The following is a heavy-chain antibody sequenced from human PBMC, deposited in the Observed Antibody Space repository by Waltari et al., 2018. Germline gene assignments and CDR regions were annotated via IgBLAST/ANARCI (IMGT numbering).Heavy chain of an antibody. Sequence: QVQLQESGPGLVKPSGTLSLTCAVSGGSISSSNWWSWIRQPAGKGLEWIGYIYTSGSTNYNPSLKSRVTISVDTSKNQFSLKLSSVTAADTAVYYCARSLPFQQLVRFWGQGTLVTVSS. CDR2: IYTSGST. V-gene: IGHV4-4*09. CDR3: ARSLPFQQLVRF. D-gene: IGHD6-6*01. CDR1: GGSISSSNW. J-gene: IGHJ4*02.